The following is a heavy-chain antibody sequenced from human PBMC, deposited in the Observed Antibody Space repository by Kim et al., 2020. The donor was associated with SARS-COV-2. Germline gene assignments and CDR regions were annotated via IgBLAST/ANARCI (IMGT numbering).Heavy chain of an antibody. CDR1: GFTFSSYS. Sequence: GGSPRLSCAASGFTFSSYSMNWVRQAPGKGLEWVSSISSSSSYIYYADSVKGRFTISRDNAKNSLYLQMNSLRAEDTAVYYCARGKTPAGSSWYAGFDYWGQGTLVTVSS. CDR3: ARGKTPAGSSWYAGFDY. CDR2: ISSSSSYI. D-gene: IGHD6-13*01. V-gene: IGHV3-21*01. J-gene: IGHJ4*02.